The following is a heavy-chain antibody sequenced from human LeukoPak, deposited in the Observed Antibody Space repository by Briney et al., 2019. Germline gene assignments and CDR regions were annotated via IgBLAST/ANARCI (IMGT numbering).Heavy chain of an antibody. V-gene: IGHV3-23*01. CDR2: ISGSGGST. J-gene: IGHJ4*02. CDR3: AKARGDIVVVVAATYFDY. Sequence: GGSLRLSCAASGFTFSSYAMSWVRQAPGKGLEWVSAISGSGGSTYYADSVKSRFTISRDNSKNTLYLQMNSLRAEDTAVYYCAKARGDIVVVVAATYFDYWGQGTLVTVSS. CDR1: GFTFSSYA. D-gene: IGHD2-15*01.